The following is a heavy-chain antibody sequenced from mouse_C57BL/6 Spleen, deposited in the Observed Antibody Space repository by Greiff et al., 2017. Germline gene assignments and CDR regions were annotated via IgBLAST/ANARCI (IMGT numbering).Heavy chain of an antibody. CDR1: GFSLTSYG. CDR2: IWSGGST. Sequence: QVQLQQSGPGLVQPSQSLSITCTVSGFSLTSYGVHWVRQSPGKGLEWLGVIWSGGSTDYNAAFISRLSISKDNSKSQVYFKMNSLQADDTAIYYCARKGFITTVVATDYYAMDYWGQGTSVTVSS. CDR3: ARKGFITTVVATDYYAMDY. J-gene: IGHJ4*01. D-gene: IGHD1-1*01. V-gene: IGHV2-2*01.